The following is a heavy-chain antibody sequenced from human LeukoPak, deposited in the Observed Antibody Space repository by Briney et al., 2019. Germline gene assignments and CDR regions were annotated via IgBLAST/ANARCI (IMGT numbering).Heavy chain of an antibody. CDR1: GGSISISSYY. V-gene: IGHV4-39*01. J-gene: IGHJ5*02. D-gene: IGHD1-26*01. CDR2: NYYSGNT. CDR3: ARGLLYSGSFSRNWFDP. Sequence: PSETLSLTCTVSGGSISISSYYWGWIRQPPRKGLEWIGTNYYSGNTYYNPSLKSRVTISVDTSKNQFSLKLGSVTAADTAVYYCARGLLYSGSFSRNWFDPWGQGTLVTVSS.